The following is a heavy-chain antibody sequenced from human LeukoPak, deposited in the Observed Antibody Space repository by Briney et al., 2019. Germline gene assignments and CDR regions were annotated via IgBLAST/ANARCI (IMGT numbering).Heavy chain of an antibody. D-gene: IGHD2-15*01. Sequence: SVKLSCKASGGTCTSSAISWGRQAPGQGLEWWGGIIPIFGTANYAQKFQGRVTITTDESTSTAYMELSSMRSEATAVYYCARSHRYCSGGGCPEYFQHRGQDPLVTVPS. J-gene: IGHJ1*01. V-gene: IGHV1-69*05. CDR3: ARSHRYCSGGGCPEYFQH. CDR2: IIPIFGTA. CDR1: GGTCTSSA.